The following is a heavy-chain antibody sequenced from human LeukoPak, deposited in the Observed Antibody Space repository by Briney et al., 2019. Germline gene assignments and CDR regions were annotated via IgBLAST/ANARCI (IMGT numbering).Heavy chain of an antibody. J-gene: IGHJ4*02. D-gene: IGHD3-10*01. CDR2: ISASGGST. CDR1: GFTFSSYA. V-gene: IGHV3-23*01. Sequence: PGGSLRLSCAASGFTFSSYAMSWVRQAPGKGLEWVSAISASGGSTYYADSVKGRFTISRHNSTNTLYLQMNSLRAEDTAVYYCAKEPRRWSGELPMGLDCSGQGTLVTVSS. CDR3: AKEPRRWSGELPMGLDC.